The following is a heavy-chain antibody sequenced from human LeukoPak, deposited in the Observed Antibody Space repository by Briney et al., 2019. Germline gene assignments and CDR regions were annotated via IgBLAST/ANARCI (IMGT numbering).Heavy chain of an antibody. J-gene: IGHJ4*02. V-gene: IGHV3-23*01. CDR2: INGGGDIT. CDR1: GYSFDSYA. Sequence: PGESLKLSCAGAGYSFDSYAMTWVRQAPGKGLEWVSSINGGGDITYYAESEKGRFTVSRDNSKNTLFLQMNSLRAEDTAVFYCAKRYGDSTGWFFDFWGQGSLVTVSS. D-gene: IGHD6-13*01. CDR3: AKRYGDSTGWFFDF.